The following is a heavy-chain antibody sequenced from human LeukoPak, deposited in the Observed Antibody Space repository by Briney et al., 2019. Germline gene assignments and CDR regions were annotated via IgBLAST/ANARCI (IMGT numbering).Heavy chain of an antibody. Sequence: PGGSLRLSCAATGYTFSNNAMHWVRQAPGKGLEWVAVISYDGSDQRYADSVKGRFTISRDNSENTHFLQMNSLRPEDTAVYYCARDGAARLLRYYYYLDVWGKGTTVTVSS. J-gene: IGHJ6*03. D-gene: IGHD6-6*01. V-gene: IGHV3-30*04. CDR2: ISYDGSDQ. CDR1: GYTFSNNA. CDR3: ARDGAARLLRYYYYLDV.